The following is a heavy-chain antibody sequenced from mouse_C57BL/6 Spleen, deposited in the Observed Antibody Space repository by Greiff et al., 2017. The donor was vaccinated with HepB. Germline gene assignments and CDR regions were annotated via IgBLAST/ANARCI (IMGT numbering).Heavy chain of an antibody. CDR2: FYPGSGSI. D-gene: IGHD1-1*01. CDR3: ARHESTTVVGGYWYFDV. CDR1: GYTFTEYT. Sequence: QVHVKQSGAELVKPGASVKLSCKASGYTFTEYTIHWVKQRSGQGLEWIGWFYPGSGSIKYNEKFEDKATLTADKSSSTVYMELSRLTSEDSAVYFCARHESTTVVGGYWYFDVWGTGTTVTVSS. J-gene: IGHJ1*03. V-gene: IGHV1-62-2*01.